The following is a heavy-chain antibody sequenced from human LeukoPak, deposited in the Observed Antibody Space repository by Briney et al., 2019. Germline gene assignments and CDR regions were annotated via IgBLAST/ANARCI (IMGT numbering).Heavy chain of an antibody. J-gene: IGHJ4*02. D-gene: IGHD3-10*01. CDR2: IYYSGST. CDR1: SGSISTYY. Sequence: SETLSLTCTVSSGSISTYYWSWIRQPPGKGLEYVGYIYYSGSTYYNPSLKSRVTISVDTSKNQFSLKLSSVTAADTAVYYCARSPYYGSGSYQLGFDYWGQGTLVTVSS. V-gene: IGHV4-59*12. CDR3: ARSPYYGSGSYQLGFDY.